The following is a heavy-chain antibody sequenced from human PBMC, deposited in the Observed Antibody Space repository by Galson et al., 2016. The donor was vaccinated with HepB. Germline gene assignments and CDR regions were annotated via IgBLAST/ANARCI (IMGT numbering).Heavy chain of an antibody. J-gene: IGHJ6*04. CDR1: GFTFSSFG. Sequence: SLRLSCAASGFTFSSFGMSWVRQAPGKGLEWVSLISGSGGSTSYADSVKGRLIISRDNSNNTLYLQMNSLRAEDTAIYYCARQEGEGLPQLTSRYGMDVWGTGTTVTVSS. CDR3: ARQEGEGLPQLTSRYGMDV. CDR2: ISGSGGST. V-gene: IGHV3-23*01. D-gene: IGHD3-3*01.